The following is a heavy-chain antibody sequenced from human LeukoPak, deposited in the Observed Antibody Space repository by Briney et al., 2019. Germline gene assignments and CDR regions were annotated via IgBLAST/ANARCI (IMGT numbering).Heavy chain of an antibody. J-gene: IGHJ4*02. CDR2: ISYDGSNK. CDR3: ARDVGDSSGYYPGY. Sequence: PGRSLRLSCAASGFTFSSYAMHWVRQAPGKGLEWVAVISYDGSNKYYADSVKGRFTISRDNSKNTLYLQMNSLRGEDTAVYYCARDVGDSSGYYPGYWGQGTLVTVSS. CDR1: GFTFSSYA. V-gene: IGHV3-30*14. D-gene: IGHD3-22*01.